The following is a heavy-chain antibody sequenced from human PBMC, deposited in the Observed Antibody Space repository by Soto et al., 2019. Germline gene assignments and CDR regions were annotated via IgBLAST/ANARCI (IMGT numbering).Heavy chain of an antibody. D-gene: IGHD6-13*01. J-gene: IGHJ4*02. CDR2: IYHSGST. Sequence: SETLSLTCAVSGGSISSGNWWSWVRQPPGKGLEWIGEIYHSGSTNYNPSLKSRVTIIADKSKNQFSLKLTSVTAADTAVYYCARAQNGGSSWFDYWGQGTLVTVSS. CDR1: GGSISSGNW. CDR3: ARAQNGGSSWFDY. V-gene: IGHV4-4*02.